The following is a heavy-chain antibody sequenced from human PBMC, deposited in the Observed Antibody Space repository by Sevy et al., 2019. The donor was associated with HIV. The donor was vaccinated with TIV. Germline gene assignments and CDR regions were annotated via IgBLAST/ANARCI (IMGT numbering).Heavy chain of an antibody. Sequence: GGSLRLSCAASGLTFTTNAMSWVRQAPGKGLEWVAGITSGGATYHADSVKGRFTVSRDNSKNTLYLQLNSLRADETAVFYWAGGDTPMITDLDYWGQGTLVTVSS. CDR2: ITSGGAT. J-gene: IGHJ4*02. V-gene: IGHV3-23*01. CDR3: AGGDTPMITDLDY. D-gene: IGHD3-16*01. CDR1: GLTFTTNA.